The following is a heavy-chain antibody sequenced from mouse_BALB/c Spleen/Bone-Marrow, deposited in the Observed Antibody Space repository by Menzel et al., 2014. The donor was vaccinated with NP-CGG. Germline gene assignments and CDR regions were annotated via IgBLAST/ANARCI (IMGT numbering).Heavy chain of an antibody. CDR2: INPSTGYT. V-gene: IGHV1-7*01. CDR3: ASPYGYEDYSAMDY. Sequence: VQLQQSGAELAKPGASVKMSCKASGYTFTSYWMHWVKQRPGQVLEWIGYINPSTGYTEYNLKFKDKATLTADKSSSTAYIQLSSLTSEDSAVYYCASPYGYEDYSAMDYWGQGTSVTVPS. CDR1: GYTFTSYW. J-gene: IGHJ4*01. D-gene: IGHD1-2*01.